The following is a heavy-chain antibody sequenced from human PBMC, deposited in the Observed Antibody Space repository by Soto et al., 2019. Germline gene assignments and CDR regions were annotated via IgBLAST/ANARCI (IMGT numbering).Heavy chain of an antibody. CDR2: IYHSGTT. CDR3: AIPGAGDFDY. Sequence: SLTCAVSGASISNTDWWSWVRQPPGKGLEWIGEIYHSGTTNCDPSLKSRVTISLDKSKSLFSLTLTSLTAADTAVYYCAIPGAGDFDYWGQGTLVTVSS. V-gene: IGHV4-4*02. D-gene: IGHD1-26*01. J-gene: IGHJ4*02. CDR1: GASISNTDW.